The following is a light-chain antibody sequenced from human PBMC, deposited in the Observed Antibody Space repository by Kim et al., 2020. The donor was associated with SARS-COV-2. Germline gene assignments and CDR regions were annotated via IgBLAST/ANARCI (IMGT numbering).Light chain of an antibody. CDR1: QDISNY. Sequence: SVGDRVTITCQASQDISNYLNWYQQKPGKAPKLLIYDASNLETGVPSRFSGSGSGTDYTFTISSLQPEDIATYYCQQYDNLPSLTFGGGTKVDIK. CDR2: DAS. CDR3: QQYDNLPSLT. J-gene: IGKJ4*01. V-gene: IGKV1-33*01.